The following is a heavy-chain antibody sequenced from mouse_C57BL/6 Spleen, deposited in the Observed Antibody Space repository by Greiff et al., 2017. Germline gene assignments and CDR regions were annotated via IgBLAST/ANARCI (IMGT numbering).Heavy chain of an antibody. CDR1: GFTFSDYY. J-gene: IGHJ4*01. CDR2: ISNGGGST. D-gene: IGHD2-4*01. CDR3: ARQGYDSYYAMDY. Sequence: EVKLVESGGGLVQPGGSLKLSCAASGFTFSDYYMYWVRQTPEKRLEWVAYISNGGGSTYYPDTVKGRFTISRDNAKNTLYMQMSRLQSEDTAMYYCARQGYDSYYAMDYWGQGTSVTVSS. V-gene: IGHV5-12*01.